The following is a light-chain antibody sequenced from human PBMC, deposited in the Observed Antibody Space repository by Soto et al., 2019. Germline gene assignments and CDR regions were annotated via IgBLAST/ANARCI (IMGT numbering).Light chain of an antibody. CDR1: QSVGSF. Sequence: EKVMTQSPATLSMSPGERATLSCRASQSVGSFLAWYQQKPGQAPRLLIYGASTRATGIPARFSGSGSGTKFTLTISSLQSEDFAVYYCQQYTNWPSWTFGQGTKVDIK. V-gene: IGKV3-15*01. CDR2: GAS. CDR3: QQYTNWPSWT. J-gene: IGKJ1*01.